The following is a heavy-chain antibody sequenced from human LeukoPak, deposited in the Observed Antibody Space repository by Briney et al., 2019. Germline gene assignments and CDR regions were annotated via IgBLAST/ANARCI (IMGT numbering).Heavy chain of an antibody. CDR2: IIPILGIA. CDR1: GYTFTSYY. Sequence: ASVKVSCKASGYTFTSYYMHWVRQAPGQGLEWMGRIIPILGIANYAQKFQGRVTITADKSTSTAYMELSSLRSEDTAVYYCARSAQNYGGNPYYFDYWGQGTLVTVSS. CDR3: ARSAQNYGGNPYYFDY. V-gene: IGHV1-69*02. J-gene: IGHJ4*02. D-gene: IGHD4-23*01.